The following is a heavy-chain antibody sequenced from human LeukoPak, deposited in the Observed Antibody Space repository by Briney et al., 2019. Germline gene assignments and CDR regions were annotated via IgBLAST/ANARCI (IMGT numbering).Heavy chain of an antibody. J-gene: IGHJ3*02. CDR1: GFTFSTHG. V-gene: IGHV3-30*02. CDR3: AKEGDYYGSGSYRDGFDI. Sequence: GGSLRLSCAASGFTFSTHGMHWVRQAPGKGLEWVAFIRYDGINKYYADSVKGRLTISRDSFKNTLYLQMNSLRPEDTAVYYCAKEGDYYGSGSYRDGFDIWGQGTRATVSS. D-gene: IGHD3-10*01. CDR2: IRYDGINK.